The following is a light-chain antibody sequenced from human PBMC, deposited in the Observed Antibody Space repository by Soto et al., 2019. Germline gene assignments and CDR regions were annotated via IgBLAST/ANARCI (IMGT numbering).Light chain of an antibody. J-gene: IGKJ4*01. Sequence: EIVLTHSPATLSFSPGERATLSFRASQSVSSSYLAWYQQKPGQAPRLLIYGASSRATGIPDRFSGGGSGTDFTLTISRLEPEDFAVYYCQQFSSYPLTFGGGTKVDIK. CDR2: GAS. CDR1: QSVSSSY. V-gene: IGKV3-20*01. CDR3: QQFSSYPLT.